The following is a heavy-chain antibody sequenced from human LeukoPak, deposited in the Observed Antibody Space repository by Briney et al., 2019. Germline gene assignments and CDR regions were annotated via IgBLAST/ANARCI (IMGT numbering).Heavy chain of an antibody. CDR1: GFTFSSYT. J-gene: IGHJ6*03. CDR3: ARFAAGGSYYYMDV. Sequence: GGSLRLSCAASGFTFSSYTMNWVRQPPGKGLEWVSNIGTSSTTIYYADSVKGRFTISRDNAKNSLYLQMNSLRADDTAVYYCARFAAGGSYYYMDVWGKGTTVTVSS. V-gene: IGHV3-48*01. D-gene: IGHD6-25*01. CDR2: IGTSSTTI.